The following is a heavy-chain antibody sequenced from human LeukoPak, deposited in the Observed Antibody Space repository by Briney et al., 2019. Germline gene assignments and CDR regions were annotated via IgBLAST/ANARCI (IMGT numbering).Heavy chain of an antibody. CDR3: ARDLNDYGDYRYFDL. CDR2: ISSSSSYI. D-gene: IGHD4-17*01. CDR1: GFTFSSYS. J-gene: IGHJ2*01. V-gene: IGHV3-21*01. Sequence: EGSLRLSCAASGFTFSSYSMNWVRQAPGKGLEWVSSISSSSSYIYYADSVKGRFTISRDNAKNSLYLQMNSLRAEDTAVYYCARDLNDYGDYRYFDLWGRGTLVTVSS.